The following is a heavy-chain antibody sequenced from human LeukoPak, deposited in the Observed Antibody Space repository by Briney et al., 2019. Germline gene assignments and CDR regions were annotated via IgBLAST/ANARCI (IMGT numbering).Heavy chain of an antibody. CDR3: ARAPEYYYYMDV. D-gene: IGHD1-14*01. CDR2: IGTAGDT. Sequence: GGSLRLSCAASGFTFSSYDMHWVRQATGKGLEWVSAIGTAGDTYYPGSVKGRFTISRENAKNSLYLQMNSLRAGDTAVYYCARAPEYYYYMDVWGKGTTVTVSS. V-gene: IGHV3-13*01. CDR1: GFTFSSYD. J-gene: IGHJ6*03.